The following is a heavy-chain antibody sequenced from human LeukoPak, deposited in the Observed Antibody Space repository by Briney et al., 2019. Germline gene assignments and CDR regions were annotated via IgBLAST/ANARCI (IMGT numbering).Heavy chain of an antibody. CDR3: ARGGRKNYYSFMDV. CDR1: GDMLGRNA. CDR2: TSYDGRDK. J-gene: IGHJ6*03. Sequence: GNPLTHPSATSGDMLGRNAIHSRWPPQHKEKKWVAVTSYDGRDKYYADSVKGRFTISRDNSNNTLCLQMKSLRDEDAAVYYCARGGRKNYYSFMDVWGKGTTVTVSS. V-gene: IGHV3-30*01.